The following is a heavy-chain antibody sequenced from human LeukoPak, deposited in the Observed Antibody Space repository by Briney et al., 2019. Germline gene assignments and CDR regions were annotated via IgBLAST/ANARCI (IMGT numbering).Heavy chain of an antibody. CDR3: ARGGRYCSGGSCYQDY. J-gene: IGHJ4*02. D-gene: IGHD2-15*01. CDR1: GYTFTGYY. CDR2: INPNSGGT. V-gene: IGHV1-2*02. Sequence: ASVKVSCKASGYTFTGYYMHWVRQAPGQGLEWMGWINPNSGGTNYAQKFQGRVTMTRDTSISTVYMELSRLRSDGTAVYYCARGGRYCSGGSCYQDYWGQGTLVTVSS.